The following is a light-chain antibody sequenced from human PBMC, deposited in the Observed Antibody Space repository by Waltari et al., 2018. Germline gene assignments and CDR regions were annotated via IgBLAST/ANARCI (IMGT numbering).Light chain of an antibody. V-gene: IGKV1-8*01. J-gene: IGKJ1*01. Sequence: AIRMTQSPSSLSASTGDRVPITCRASQGFSSYLAWYQQKPGKAPNLLIYAASTLQSGVPSRFSGSGSGTDFSLIISCLQSEDFATYYCQQYYSYPWTFGQGTKVEI. CDR1: QGFSSY. CDR2: AAS. CDR3: QQYYSYPWT.